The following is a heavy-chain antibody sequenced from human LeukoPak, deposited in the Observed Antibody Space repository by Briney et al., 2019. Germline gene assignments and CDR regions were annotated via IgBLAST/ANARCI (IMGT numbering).Heavy chain of an antibody. V-gene: IGHV3-33*01. CDR3: AREVYDSSGYYVYFDY. Sequence: GGSLRLSCAASGFTFSSYGMHWVRQAPGKGLEWVAVIWYDGSNKYYADSVKGRFTISRDNSKNTLYLQMNSLRAEDTAVYYCAREVYDSSGYYVYFDYWGQGTLVTVSS. CDR1: GFTFSSYG. J-gene: IGHJ4*02. D-gene: IGHD3-22*01. CDR2: IWYDGSNK.